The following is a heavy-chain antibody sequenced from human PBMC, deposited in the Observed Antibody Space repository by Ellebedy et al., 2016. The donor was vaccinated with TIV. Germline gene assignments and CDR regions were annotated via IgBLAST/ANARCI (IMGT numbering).Heavy chain of an antibody. CDR2: ISYDGSNK. CDR3: ANTLGDALGAFDI. Sequence: GESLKISXAASGFTFSSYGMHWVRQAPGKGLEWVAVISYDGSNKYYADSVKGRFTISRDNSKNTLYLQMNSLRAEDTAVYYCANTLGDALGAFDIWGQGTMVTVSS. D-gene: IGHD5-24*01. V-gene: IGHV3-30*18. CDR1: GFTFSSYG. J-gene: IGHJ3*02.